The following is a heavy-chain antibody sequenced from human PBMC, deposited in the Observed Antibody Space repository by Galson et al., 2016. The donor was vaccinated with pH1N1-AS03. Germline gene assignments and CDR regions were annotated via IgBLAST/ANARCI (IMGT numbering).Heavy chain of an antibody. CDR1: EFTFSIYH. J-gene: IGHJ4*02. Sequence: SLRLSCAASEFTFSIYHMSWVRQAPGKGLEWVSYINSRSDIIHYADSVRGRFTISRDNARNSLYLQMHSLRDDDTAVYYCAGDSGYGGTFDNWGQGALVTVSS. D-gene: IGHD5-12*01. CDR3: AGDSGYGGTFDN. CDR2: INSRSDII. V-gene: IGHV3-48*02.